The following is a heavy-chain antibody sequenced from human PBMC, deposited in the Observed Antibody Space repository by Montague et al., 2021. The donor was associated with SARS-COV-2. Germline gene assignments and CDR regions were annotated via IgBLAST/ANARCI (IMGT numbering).Heavy chain of an antibody. V-gene: IGHV3-53*01. J-gene: IGHJ6*02. CDR1: GFTVSSNY. Sequence: SLRLSCAASGFTVSSNYMSWVRQAPGKGLEWVSVIYSGGSTYYADSVKGRFTISRDSSKNTLYLHLNSLRTEDTAVCYCARQGIYYYGLDVWGQGTTVTVSS. CDR2: IYSGGST. CDR3: ARQGIYYYGLDV.